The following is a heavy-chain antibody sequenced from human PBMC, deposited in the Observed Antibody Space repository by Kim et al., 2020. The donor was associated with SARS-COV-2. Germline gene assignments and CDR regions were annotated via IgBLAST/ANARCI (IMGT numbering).Heavy chain of an antibody. CDR2: INSNGGST. D-gene: IGHD2-2*01. CDR1: AFTFTDYA. Sequence: GGSLRLSCSASAFTFTDYAIHWVRQAPGKGLEYVSAINSNGGSTYYEDSVKGRFIITRDNSKNTVYLQMSSLRTEDTALYYCVSRNCSRTSCYGDYWGQG. V-gene: IGHV3-64D*06. J-gene: IGHJ4*02. CDR3: VSRNCSRTSCYGDY.